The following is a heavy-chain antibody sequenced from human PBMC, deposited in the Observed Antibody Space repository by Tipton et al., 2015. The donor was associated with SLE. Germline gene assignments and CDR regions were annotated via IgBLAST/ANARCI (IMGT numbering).Heavy chain of an antibody. J-gene: IGHJ4*02. D-gene: IGHD5/OR15-5a*01. Sequence: TLSLTCTVSGGSISSGAYFWNWIRQHPGKGLEWLGYMYNSGSTYYNPSLKSRVTMSLDASKNQFSLKLTSVTATDTAVYYCARESLSRLDYWGQGMLVTVSS. CDR2: MYNSGST. V-gene: IGHV4-31*03. CDR3: ARESLSRLDY. CDR1: GGSISSGAYF.